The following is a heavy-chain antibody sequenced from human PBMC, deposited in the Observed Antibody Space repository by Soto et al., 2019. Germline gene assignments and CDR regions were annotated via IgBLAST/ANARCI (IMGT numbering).Heavy chain of an antibody. J-gene: IGHJ6*03. V-gene: IGHV3-33*01. CDR2: IWYDGSNK. D-gene: IGHD1-7*01. CDR1: GFTFSRYG. Sequence: QVQLVESGGGVVQPGRSLRLSCAASGFTFSRYGMHWVRQAPGKGLEWVAVIWYDGSNKYYEDFVKGRFTISRDNSKNTLYLQMNSLRAEDTAVYYCARDPTETNYYDSYMDVWGKGTTVTVSS. CDR3: ARDPTETNYYDSYMDV.